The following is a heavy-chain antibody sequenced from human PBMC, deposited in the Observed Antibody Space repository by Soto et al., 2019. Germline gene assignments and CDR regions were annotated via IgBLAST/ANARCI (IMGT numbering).Heavy chain of an antibody. CDR3: ARDMGYSGYDPFDY. D-gene: IGHD5-12*01. V-gene: IGHV1-18*01. J-gene: IGHJ4*02. CDR2: ISVYNGNT. Sequence: ASVKVSCKASGYTFTNYAISWVLQAPGQGLEWMGWISVYNGNTNYAQKLQGRVTMTTDTSTSTAYMELRSLRSDDTAVYYCARDMGYSGYDPFDYWGQGTPVTVSS. CDR1: GYTFTNYA.